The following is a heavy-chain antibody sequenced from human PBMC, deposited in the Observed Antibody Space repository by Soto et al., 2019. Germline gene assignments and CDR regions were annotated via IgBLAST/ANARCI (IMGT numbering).Heavy chain of an antibody. Sequence: EVQLLESGGGLVQPGGSLRLSCAASGFTFSSYAMSWVRQAPGKGLEWVSAISGSGGSTYYADSVKGRFTLSRDNSKXXXXXXXXXXXXXXXXXXXXXXXXXXXXXDSWGQGTLVTVSS. CDR3: XXXXXXXXXDS. V-gene: IGHV3-23*01. CDR2: ISGSGGST. J-gene: IGHJ4*02. CDR1: GFTFSSYA.